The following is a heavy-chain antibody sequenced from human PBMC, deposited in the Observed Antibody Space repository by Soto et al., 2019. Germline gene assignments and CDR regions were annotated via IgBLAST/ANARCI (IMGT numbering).Heavy chain of an antibody. V-gene: IGHV2-26*01. CDR1: GVSLSNAGMG. Sequence: SGPTLVNPTETLTLTCTVSGVSLSNAGMGVSWIRQPPGKALEWLAHIFSSDEKSYRTSLETRLTVSKDTSKSQVVLTMTNMDPLDTATYYCARAVDRAISDIWFDPWGQGTQVTVSS. J-gene: IGHJ5*02. D-gene: IGHD5-18*01. CDR2: IFSSDEK. CDR3: ARAVDRAISDIWFDP.